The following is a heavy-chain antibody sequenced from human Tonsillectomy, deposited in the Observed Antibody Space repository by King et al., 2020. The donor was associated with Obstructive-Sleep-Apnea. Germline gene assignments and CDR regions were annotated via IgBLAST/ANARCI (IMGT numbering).Heavy chain of an antibody. V-gene: IGHV4-39*07. D-gene: IGHD4-17*01. J-gene: IGHJ4*02. CDR3: ARAPKGLRALNYYFDY. Sequence: QLQESGPGLVKPSETLSLTCTVSGGSISSSSYYWGWIRQPPGKGLEWIGSIYYSGSTYYNPSLKSRATISVDTSKNQFSLKLSSVTAADTAVYYCARAPKGLRALNYYFDYWGQGTLVTVSS. CDR2: IYYSGST. CDR1: GGSISSSSYY.